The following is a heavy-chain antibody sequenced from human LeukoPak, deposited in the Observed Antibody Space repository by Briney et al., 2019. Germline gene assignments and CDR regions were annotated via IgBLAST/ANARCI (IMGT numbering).Heavy chain of an antibody. D-gene: IGHD2-15*01. CDR2: IYYSGST. V-gene: IGHV4-59*01. CDR3: ARVKRAGYCSGGSCYSGDAFDI. J-gene: IGHJ3*02. CDR1: GGSISSYY. Sequence: SETLSLTCTVSGGSISSYYWSWIRQPPGKGLEWIGYIYYSGSTNYNPSLKSRVTISVDTSKNQFSLKLSSVTAADTAVYYCARVKRAGYCSGGSCYSGDAFDIWGQGTMVTVSS.